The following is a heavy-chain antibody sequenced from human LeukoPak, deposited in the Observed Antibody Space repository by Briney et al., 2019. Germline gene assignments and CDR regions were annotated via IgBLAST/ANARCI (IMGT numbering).Heavy chain of an antibody. CDR2: MYTGGST. V-gene: IGHV3-53*01. D-gene: IGHD3-16*01. Sequence: GGSLRLSCAASGFTISTNYMSWVRQAPGKGLEWVSVMYTGGSTYYADSVKGRFTISRDNSKNTLYLQMNRLRAEDTAVYYCAKVWAARYFDSWGQGTLVTVSS. J-gene: IGHJ4*02. CDR3: AKVWAARYFDS. CDR1: GFTISTNY.